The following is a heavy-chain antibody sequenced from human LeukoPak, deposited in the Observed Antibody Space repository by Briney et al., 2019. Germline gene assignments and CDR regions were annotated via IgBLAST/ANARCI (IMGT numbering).Heavy chain of an antibody. V-gene: IGHV6-1*01. CDR1: GDSVSSNSAA. Sequence: SQTLSLSCAISGDSVSSNSAACNWIRRSPSRGLEWLGRTYYRSKRYNDYAVSVKSRITIGPDTSKNQFSLQLNSVTPEDTAVYYCARSSVVVVAATYDTYNWFDPWGQGTLVTVSS. D-gene: IGHD2-15*01. CDR3: ARSSVVVVAATYDTYNWFDP. J-gene: IGHJ5*02. CDR2: TYYRSKRYN.